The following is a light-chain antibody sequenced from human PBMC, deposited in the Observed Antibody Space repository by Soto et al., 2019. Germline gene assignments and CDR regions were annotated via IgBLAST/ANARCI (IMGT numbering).Light chain of an antibody. Sequence: ETVMTPSPATLSVSPGERATLSCRASQSVSSSYLAWYQQKPGQAPRLLIYGASTRATGIPARFSGSGSGTEFTLTISSPQSEDFAVYYCQQYNNWPPITFGQGTRLEIK. CDR2: GAS. CDR1: QSVSSSY. V-gene: IGKV3-15*01. J-gene: IGKJ5*01. CDR3: QQYNNWPPIT.